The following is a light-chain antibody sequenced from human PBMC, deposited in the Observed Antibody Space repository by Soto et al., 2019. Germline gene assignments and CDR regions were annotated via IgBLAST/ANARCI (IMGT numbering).Light chain of an antibody. Sequence: QSVLTQPPSASGTPGQRVTISCSGSSSNIGSNIVNWYQQVPGTAPKLLIYSNNQRPSGVPDRFSGSKSGTSASMAISGLQSEDEADYYCAVWDDSLNGVVFGGGTKVTVL. V-gene: IGLV1-44*01. J-gene: IGLJ2*01. CDR1: SSNIGSNI. CDR3: AVWDDSLNGVV. CDR2: SNN.